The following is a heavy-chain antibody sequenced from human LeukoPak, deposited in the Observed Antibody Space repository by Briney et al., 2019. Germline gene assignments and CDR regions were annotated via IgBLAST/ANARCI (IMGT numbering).Heavy chain of an antibody. V-gene: IGHV1-2*02. CDR1: GYTFTGYY. CDR2: INPNSGGT. CDR3: ARDAIVRDYSNSDY. D-gene: IGHD4-11*01. Sequence: ASVKVSCKASGYTFTGYYIHWVRQAPGQGLEWMGWINPNSGGTNYAQKFQGRVTMTRDMSISTAYMELSRLTSDDTAVYYCARDAIVRDYSNSDYWGQGTLVTVSS. J-gene: IGHJ4*02.